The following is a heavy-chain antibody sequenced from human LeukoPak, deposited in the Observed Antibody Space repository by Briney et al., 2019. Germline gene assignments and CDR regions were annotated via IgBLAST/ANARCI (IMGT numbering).Heavy chain of an antibody. Sequence: GGSLRLSCAASGFTFSSYGMHWVRQAPGKGLEWVAFIRYDGSNKYYADSVKARFTISRDNSKNTLYLQMNSLRAGDTAVYYCAKGLLGYYYYMDVWGKGTTVTVSS. V-gene: IGHV3-30*02. CDR1: GFTFSSYG. CDR3: AKGLLGYYYYMDV. J-gene: IGHJ6*03. D-gene: IGHD2-8*02. CDR2: IRYDGSNK.